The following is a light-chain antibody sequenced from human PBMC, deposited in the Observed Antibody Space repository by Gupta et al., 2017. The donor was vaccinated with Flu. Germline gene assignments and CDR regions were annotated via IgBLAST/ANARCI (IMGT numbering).Light chain of an antibody. J-gene: IGLJ3*02. Sequence: QSALTQPASVSGSPGQSITISCTGTSSDIGAYNYVSWYQQYPGKVPKLLMYEVSYRPSGISDRFSGSKSGNKASLTISGLQADDEADDYCSSYTGSVTVFGGGTKLTVL. CDR2: EVS. CDR1: SSDIGAYNY. CDR3: SSYTGSVTV. V-gene: IGLV2-14*01.